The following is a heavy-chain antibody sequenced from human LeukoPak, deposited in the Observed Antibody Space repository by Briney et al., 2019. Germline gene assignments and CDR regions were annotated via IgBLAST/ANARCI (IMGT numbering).Heavy chain of an antibody. J-gene: IGHJ4*02. V-gene: IGHV1-2*06. CDR1: GYTFSGYH. CDR2: IDPNSGDT. D-gene: IGHD2-2*01. Sequence: VASVKVSCKAFGYTFSGYHMHWVRQAPGQGLEWMGRIDPNSGDTNYAQKFQGRVTMTRDTSISTAYMELSRLRSDDTAVYYCARDSCSSTSCYLPEYYFDYWGQGTLVTVSS. CDR3: ARDSCSSTSCYLPEYYFDY.